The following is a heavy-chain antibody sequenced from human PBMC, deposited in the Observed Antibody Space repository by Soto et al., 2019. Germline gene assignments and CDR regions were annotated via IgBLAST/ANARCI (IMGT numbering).Heavy chain of an antibody. J-gene: IGHJ5*02. Sequence: FSVKRSRKASGYSITIYYMHWLRQAPGQGLEWMGGIIPIFGTANYAQKFQGRVTITADESTSTAYMELSSLRSEDTAVYYCARDSEGYSRPWGQGTLVTVSS. CDR2: IIPIFGTA. D-gene: IGHD5-18*01. V-gene: IGHV1-69*01. CDR1: GYSITIYY. CDR3: ARDSEGYSRP.